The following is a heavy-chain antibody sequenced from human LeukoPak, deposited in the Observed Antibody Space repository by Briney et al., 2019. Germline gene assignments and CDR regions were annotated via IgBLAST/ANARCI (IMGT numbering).Heavy chain of an antibody. J-gene: IGHJ6*02. CDR2: VTYDGSNK. CDR1: GFTFSSNA. Sequence: GGSLRLSCAASGFTFSSNAMHWVRQAPGKGLEWVTVVTYDGSNKYYADSVRGRFTISRDNAKNTLFLQMNTLRVEDTAVYYCTRDLMDYDVSTGLHHYYMNVWGQGTTVTVSS. D-gene: IGHD3-9*01. V-gene: IGHV3-30-3*01. CDR3: TRDLMDYDVSTGLHHYYMNV.